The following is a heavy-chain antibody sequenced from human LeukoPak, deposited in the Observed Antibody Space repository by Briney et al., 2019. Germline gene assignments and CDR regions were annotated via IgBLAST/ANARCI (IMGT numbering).Heavy chain of an antibody. J-gene: IGHJ4*02. CDR1: GGTFSSYA. CDR3: ARRAQELFDY. Sequence: SVKVSCKASGGTFSSYAISWVRQAPGQGLEWMGRIIPILGVTNYAQKFQGRVTITADKSTSTAYMELSSLRSEDTAVYYCARRAQELFDYWGQGTLVTVSS. D-gene: IGHD3-10*01. V-gene: IGHV1-69*04. CDR2: IIPILGVT.